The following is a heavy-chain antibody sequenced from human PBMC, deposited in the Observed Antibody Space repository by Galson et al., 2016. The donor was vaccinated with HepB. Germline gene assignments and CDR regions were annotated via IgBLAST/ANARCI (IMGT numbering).Heavy chain of an antibody. D-gene: IGHD6-19*01. CDR3: ARDDSGGWYGFHYGMDV. CDR2: IYYSGRT. J-gene: IGHJ6*02. V-gene: IGHV4-59*01. Sequence: SETLSLTCTASGASISGYYLSWTRQPPGKGLEWIGYIYYSGRTNYNPSLTSRVTISVDTSKNQFSLKLSSVTAADTAVYYCARDDSGGWYGFHYGMDVWGQATTLTVSS. CDR1: GASISGYY.